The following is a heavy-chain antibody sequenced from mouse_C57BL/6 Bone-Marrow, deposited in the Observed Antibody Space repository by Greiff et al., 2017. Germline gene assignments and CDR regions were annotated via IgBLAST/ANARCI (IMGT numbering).Heavy chain of an antibody. V-gene: IGHV1-81*01. CDR2: IYPRSGNT. Sequence: VQLQQSGAVLARPGASVTLSCKASGYTFTSSGIRWVTQRPGQGLEWIGDIYPRSGNTYYNEKFKGKATLTADKSSSTASMELLSLTSEDSAVYFCARDLTWFAYWGQVNLVTVSA. CDR3: ARDLTWFAY. CDR1: GYTFTSSG. J-gene: IGHJ3*01.